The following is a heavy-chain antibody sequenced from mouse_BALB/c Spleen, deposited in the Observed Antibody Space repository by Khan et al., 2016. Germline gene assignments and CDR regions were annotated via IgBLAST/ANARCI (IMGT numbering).Heavy chain of an antibody. D-gene: IGHD1-1*01. CDR1: GYTFTNYG. J-gene: IGHJ3*01. Sequence: QVQLQQSGPELKKPGETVKISCKASGYTFTNYGMNWVKQAPGKGLKWMGWINTNTGEPTYAEEFKGRFAFSLETSASTAYLQINNLKNEDTATXYCAESYYGSNWFAYWGQGTLVTVSA. V-gene: IGHV9-3*02. CDR3: AESYYGSNWFAY. CDR2: INTNTGEP.